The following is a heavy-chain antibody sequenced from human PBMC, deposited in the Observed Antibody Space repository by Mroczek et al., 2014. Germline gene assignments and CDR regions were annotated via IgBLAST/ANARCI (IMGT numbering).Heavy chain of an antibody. V-gene: IGHV4-4*07. CDR3: ARQSRLFLDDNSGYDYQSFGPGAFDI. CDR1: GGSISSYY. J-gene: IGHJ3*02. D-gene: IGHD3-22*01. CDR2: IYTSGST. Sequence: TYTVSGGSISSYYWSWIRQPAGKGLEWIGRIYTSGSTYFNPSLKSRVSISVDTSNNHFSLNLTSVTAADTAVHYCARQSRLFLDDNSGYDYQSFGPGAFDIWGQGTMVTVSS.